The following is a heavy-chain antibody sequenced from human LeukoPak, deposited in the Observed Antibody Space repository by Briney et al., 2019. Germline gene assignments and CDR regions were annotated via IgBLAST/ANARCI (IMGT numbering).Heavy chain of an antibody. Sequence: SFSNYWMSWVRQAPGKGLEWIGSIYYSGSTYYNPSLKSRVTLSVDTSKNQFSLKLSSVTAADTAVYYCARQVGYYLGWFDSWGQGALVTVSS. CDR2: IYYSGST. D-gene: IGHD3-10*01. CDR3: ARQVGYYLGWFDS. V-gene: IGHV4-39*01. J-gene: IGHJ5*01. CDR1: SFSNYW.